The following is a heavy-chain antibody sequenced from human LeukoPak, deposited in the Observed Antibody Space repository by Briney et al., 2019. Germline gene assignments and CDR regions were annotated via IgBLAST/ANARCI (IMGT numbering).Heavy chain of an antibody. CDR2: IYYSGST. Sequence: SETLSLTYTVSGGSISSYYWSWIRQPPGKGLEWIGYIYYSGSTNYNPSLKSRVTISVDTSKNQFSLKLSSVTAADTAVYDWASVKYGDYYYYYYMDVWGKGTTVTVSS. V-gene: IGHV4-59*01. CDR3: ASVKYGDYYYYYYMDV. D-gene: IGHD4-17*01. CDR1: GGSISSYY. J-gene: IGHJ6*03.